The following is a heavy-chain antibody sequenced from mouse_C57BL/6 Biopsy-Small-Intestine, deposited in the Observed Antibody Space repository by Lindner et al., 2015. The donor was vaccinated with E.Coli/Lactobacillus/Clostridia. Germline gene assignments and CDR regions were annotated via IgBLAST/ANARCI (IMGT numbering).Heavy chain of an antibody. V-gene: IGHV1-42*01. CDR1: GYSFTGYY. Sequence: VQLQESGPELVKPGASVKISCKASGYSFTGYYMHWVKQSPEKSLEWIGEINPSTGGTTYNQKFKAKATLTVDKSSSTAYMQLKSLTSEDSAVYYCARSYDGVLRRDYWGQGTTLTVSS. CDR3: ARSYDGVLRRDY. D-gene: IGHD2-3*01. CDR2: INPSTGGT. J-gene: IGHJ2*01.